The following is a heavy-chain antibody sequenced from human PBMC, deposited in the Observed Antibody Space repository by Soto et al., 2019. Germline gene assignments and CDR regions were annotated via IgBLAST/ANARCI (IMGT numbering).Heavy chain of an antibody. CDR2: IYLGDSDT. Sequence: PGESLKISCKGSGYSLTTYWIGWVRQMPGKGLEWMGIIYLGDSDTRYSPSFEGQVTISADKSISTTYLQWSSLKASDTAKYYCASPSRPNTVTRAFDIWGQGTVVTVSS. D-gene: IGHD4-17*01. V-gene: IGHV5-51*01. CDR3: ASPSRPNTVTRAFDI. J-gene: IGHJ3*02. CDR1: GYSLTTYW.